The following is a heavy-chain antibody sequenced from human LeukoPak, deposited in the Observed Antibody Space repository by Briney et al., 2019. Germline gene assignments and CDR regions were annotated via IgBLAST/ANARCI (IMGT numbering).Heavy chain of an antibody. CDR3: AKDGEMATIFYYFDY. V-gene: IGHV3-30*18. CDR2: ISYDGSNR. D-gene: IGHD5-24*01. J-gene: IGHJ4*02. CDR1: GFTFSSYG. Sequence: PGGSLRLSCAASGFTFSSYGMHWVRQAPGKGLEWVAVISYDGSNRYYADSVKGRFTISRDNSKNTLYLQMNSLRAEDTAVYYCAKDGEMATIFYYFDYWGQGTLVTVSS.